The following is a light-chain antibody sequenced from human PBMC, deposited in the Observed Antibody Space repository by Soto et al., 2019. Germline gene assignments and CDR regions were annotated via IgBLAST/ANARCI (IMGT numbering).Light chain of an antibody. CDR3: NSFRVSHLYV. J-gene: IGLJ1*01. V-gene: IGLV2-14*01. CDR2: EVT. Sequence: QSVLTQPASVSGSPGQTITISCTGTSSDIGGYNAVSWYQHHPGKAPKLIIYEVTHRPSGVSDRFSASKSGNTASLTISGLHAEEEADYYCNSFRVSHLYVFGTGTKVTVL. CDR1: SSDIGGYNA.